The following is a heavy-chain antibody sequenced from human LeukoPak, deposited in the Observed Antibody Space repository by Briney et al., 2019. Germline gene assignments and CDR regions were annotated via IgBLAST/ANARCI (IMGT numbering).Heavy chain of an antibody. CDR1: GFPFSSYS. CDR3: ARGCDDSSGYYQYYFDY. V-gene: IGHV4-34*01. J-gene: IGHJ4*02. Sequence: GSLRLSCAASGFPFSSYSMNWVRQPPGKGLEWIGEINHSGSTNYNPSLKSRVTISVDTSKNQFSLKLSSVTAADTAVYYCARGCDDSSGYYQYYFDYWGQGTLVTVSS. CDR2: INHSGST. D-gene: IGHD3-22*01.